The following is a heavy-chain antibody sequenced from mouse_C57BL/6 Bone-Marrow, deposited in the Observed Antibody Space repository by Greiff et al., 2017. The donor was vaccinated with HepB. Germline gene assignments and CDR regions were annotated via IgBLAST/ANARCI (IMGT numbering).Heavy chain of an antibody. CDR2: ISYDGSN. Sequence: DVQLQESGPGLVKPSQSLSLTCSVTGYSITSGYYWNWIRQFPGNKLEWMGYISYDGSNNYNPSLKNRISITRDTSKNQFFLKLNSVTTEDTATYYCARGDYVDYWGQGTTLTVSS. CDR3: ARGDYVDY. CDR1: GYSITSGYY. V-gene: IGHV3-6*01. J-gene: IGHJ2*01.